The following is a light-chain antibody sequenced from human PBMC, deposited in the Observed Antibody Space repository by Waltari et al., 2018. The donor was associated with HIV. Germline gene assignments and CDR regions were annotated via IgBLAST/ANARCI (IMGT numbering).Light chain of an antibody. CDR2: KDN. J-gene: IGLJ1*01. Sequence: SYELTQPPSVSVSPGQTARITCSGDALPKLNAYWYQQKPGQAPVLVIYKDNERRCGIPGRCAGSSSGTTVTLTISEVQAEDEADYYCQSADSSGSYVLGTGTKVTVL. CDR3: QSADSSGSYV. V-gene: IGLV3-25*03. CDR1: ALPKLN.